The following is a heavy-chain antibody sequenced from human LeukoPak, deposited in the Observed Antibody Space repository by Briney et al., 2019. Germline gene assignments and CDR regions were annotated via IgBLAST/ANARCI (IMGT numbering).Heavy chain of an antibody. CDR1: GFTFSSYS. J-gene: IGHJ4*02. V-gene: IGHV3-48*02. Sequence: PGGSLRLSCAASGFTFSSYSMNWVRQAPGKGLEWVSYICSSSSTIYYADSVKGRFTISRDNAKNSLYLQMNSLRDEDTAVYYCARDLPVGYYGSGSYYDYWGQGTLVTVSS. CDR3: ARDLPVGYYGSGSYYDY. CDR2: ICSSSSTI. D-gene: IGHD3-10*01.